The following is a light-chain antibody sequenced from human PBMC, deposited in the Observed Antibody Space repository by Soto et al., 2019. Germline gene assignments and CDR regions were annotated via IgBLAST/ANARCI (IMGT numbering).Light chain of an antibody. Sequence: QSALTQPASVSGSPGRSVTISCTGSSSDVGDFNYVSWYQHLPGRAPKLIIYDVTNRPSGISYRFSASKSGRTASLTISGLQAEDEVDYYCSSYSSSITHVVSGGGTKLTVL. CDR2: DVT. CDR3: SSYSSSITHVV. J-gene: IGLJ2*01. CDR1: SSDVGDFNY. V-gene: IGLV2-14*03.